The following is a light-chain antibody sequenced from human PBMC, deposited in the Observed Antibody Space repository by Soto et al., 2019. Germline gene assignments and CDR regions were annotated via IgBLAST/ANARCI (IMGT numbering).Light chain of an antibody. CDR1: QSVSSY. CDR3: QQYGTSEII. J-gene: IGKJ5*01. V-gene: IGKV3-20*01. CDR2: DAS. Sequence: EIVLTQSPATLSLSPGERATLSCRASQSVSSYLAWYQQKPGQAPRLLIYDASSRATGIPDRFSGGGSGTDFTLTISRLEPEDFAVFFCQQYGTSEIIFGQGTRLEIK.